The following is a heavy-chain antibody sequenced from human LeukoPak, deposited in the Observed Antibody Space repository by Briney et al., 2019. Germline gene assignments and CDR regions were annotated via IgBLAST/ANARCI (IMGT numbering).Heavy chain of an antibody. V-gene: IGHV1-8*03. J-gene: IGHJ4*02. CDR2: MNPNSGNT. D-gene: IGHD3-3*01. Sequence: ASVKVSCKASGYTFTSYDINWVRQATGQGLEWMGWMNPNSGNTGYAQKFQGRVTITRNTSISTAYMELSSLRSEDTAVYYCAKTPAPVFGSKHYFDYWGQGTLVTVSS. CDR1: GYTFTSYD. CDR3: AKTPAPVFGSKHYFDY.